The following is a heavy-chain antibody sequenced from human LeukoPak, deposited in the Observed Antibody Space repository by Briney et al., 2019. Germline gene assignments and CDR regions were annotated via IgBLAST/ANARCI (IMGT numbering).Heavy chain of an antibody. CDR1: GGSISNYY. CDR2: IYYSGST. Sequence: SETLSLTCSFSGGSISNYYWRWVRQPPGKGLEWIGYIYYSGSTDYNPSLKSRVTISIDTSKNHFSLRLSSVTAADTASYYCARGYAYGPNYYFDYWGQGTLVTVSS. V-gene: IGHV4-59*01. J-gene: IGHJ4*02. D-gene: IGHD5-18*01. CDR3: ARGYAYGPNYYFDY.